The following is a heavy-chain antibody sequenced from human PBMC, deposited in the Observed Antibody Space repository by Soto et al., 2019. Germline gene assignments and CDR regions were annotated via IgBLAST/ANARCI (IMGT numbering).Heavy chain of an antibody. CDR3: ASSYYYDSSGYYFTHFDP. J-gene: IGHJ5*02. CDR2: IYYSGST. Sequence: SETLSLTCTVSGGSISSYYWSWIRQPPGKGLEWIGYIYYSGSTNYNPSLKSRVTISVDTSKNQFSLKLSSVTAADTAVYYCASSYYYDSSGYYFTHFDPWGQGTLVTVSS. D-gene: IGHD3-22*01. V-gene: IGHV4-59*01. CDR1: GGSISSYY.